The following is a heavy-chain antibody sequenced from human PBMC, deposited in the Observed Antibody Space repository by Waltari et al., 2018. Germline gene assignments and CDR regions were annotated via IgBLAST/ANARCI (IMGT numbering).Heavy chain of an antibody. CDR2: IYYSGST. CDR3: ARGEGDYWFDP. CDR1: GGSISSSSYS. V-gene: IGHV4-39*07. D-gene: IGHD2-21*02. J-gene: IGHJ5*02. Sequence: QLQLQESGPGLVKPSETLSLTCTVSGGSISSSSYSWGWIRQPPGKGLGWIGSIYYSGSTYYNPSLKSRVTISVDTSKNQFSLKLSSVTAADTAVYYCARGEGDYWFDPWGQGTLVTVSS.